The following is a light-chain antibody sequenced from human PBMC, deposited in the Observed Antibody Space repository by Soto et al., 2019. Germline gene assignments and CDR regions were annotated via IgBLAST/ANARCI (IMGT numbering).Light chain of an antibody. CDR2: NAS. J-gene: IGKJ4*01. CDR3: QQRGGWPLT. CDR1: QGVGRF. V-gene: IGKV3-11*01. Sequence: EIVLTQSPATLSLSPGERAALSCRASQGVGRFLAWYQQKPGQAPRLLIYNASNRATGIPARFSGSGSETDFTLAIDNLEPEDFAVYHCQQRGGWPLTFGGGTKVEIK.